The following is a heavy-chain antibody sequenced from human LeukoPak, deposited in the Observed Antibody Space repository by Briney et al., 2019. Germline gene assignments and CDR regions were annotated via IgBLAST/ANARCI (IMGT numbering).Heavy chain of an antibody. Sequence: PGGSLTLSCAVSGFIFSSYEMKWVRQAPRGGGEGGSYIISSGSIIYYEHSVKRRFTISRDNAKHSVYLQMNSLRAAATAVYYCATVRGGWYFDYCGQGNRAPVSS. D-gene: IGHD6-19*01. CDR2: IISSGSII. CDR3: ATVRGGWYFDY. J-gene: IGHJ4*02. V-gene: IGHV3-48*03. CDR1: GFIFSSYE.